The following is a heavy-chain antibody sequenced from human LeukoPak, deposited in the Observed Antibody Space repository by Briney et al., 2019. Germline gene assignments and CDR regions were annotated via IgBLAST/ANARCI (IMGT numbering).Heavy chain of an antibody. J-gene: IGHJ4*02. CDR2: ISGSGGST. D-gene: IGHD5-24*01. CDR1: GFTFTSYA. Sequence: GGSLRLSCAASGFTFTSYAMSWVRQAPGKGLEWVSAISGSGGSTYYADSVKGRFTISRDDSKSTLFLQMNSLRAEDTAVYYCAKDPRVGSRVATPCHWGQGTLVTVSS. V-gene: IGHV3-23*01. CDR3: AKDPRVGSRVATPCH.